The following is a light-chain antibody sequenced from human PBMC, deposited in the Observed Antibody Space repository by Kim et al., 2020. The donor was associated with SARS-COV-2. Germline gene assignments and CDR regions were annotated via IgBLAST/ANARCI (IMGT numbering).Light chain of an antibody. CDR2: STT. Sequence: QAVVTQQTSLTVSPGGTVTLTCASNTGPVTSRHYPYWFQQKPGQPPMPLIYSTTNKHSWTPARFSGFLLGDKSALTLSGVRPEDEAEYFCLLYYGGARVFGGGTKVTVL. J-gene: IGLJ3*02. CDR1: TGPVTSRHY. CDR3: LLYYGGARV. V-gene: IGLV7-43*01.